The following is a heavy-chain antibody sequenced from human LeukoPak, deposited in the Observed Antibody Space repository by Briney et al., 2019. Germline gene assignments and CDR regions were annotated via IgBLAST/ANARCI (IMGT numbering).Heavy chain of an antibody. CDR3: ARGPHQHWPLGQF. CDR1: GGSISSYY. V-gene: IGHV4-59*01. D-gene: IGHD2-2*01. CDR2: IYYSGSA. Sequence: PSETLSLTCTVSGGSISSYYWSWIRQPPGKGLEWIGYIYYSGSANYNPSLKSRVTISVDTSKNQFSLKLSSVTAADTAVYYCARGPHQHWPLGQFWGQGSLVTVSS. J-gene: IGHJ4*02.